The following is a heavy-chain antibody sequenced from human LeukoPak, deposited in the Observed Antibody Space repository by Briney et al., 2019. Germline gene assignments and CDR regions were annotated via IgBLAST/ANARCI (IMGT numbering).Heavy chain of an antibody. CDR3: ARATTGYYTPRVVDYFDY. CDR2: IYHSGNT. CDR1: GYSISSGYY. V-gene: IGHV4-38-2*02. Sequence: PSETLSLTCTVSGYSISSGYYWGWIRQPPGKGLEWIGSIYHSGNTYYNPSLKSRVTISVDTSKNQFSLKLSSVTAADTAVYYCARATTGYYTPRVVDYFDYWGQGTLVTVSS. J-gene: IGHJ4*02. D-gene: IGHD3/OR15-3a*01.